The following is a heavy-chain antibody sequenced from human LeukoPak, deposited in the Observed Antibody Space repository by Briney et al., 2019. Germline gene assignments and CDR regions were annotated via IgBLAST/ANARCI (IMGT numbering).Heavy chain of an antibody. J-gene: IGHJ6*03. CDR3: ARTTEGGYTYGYFYYYYMDV. D-gene: IGHD5-18*01. CDR2: IYYGGSP. V-gene: IGHV4-39*07. Sequence: SETLSLTCNVSGGSISTTTNSWGWAWIRQRPTKGLEWIGSIYYGGSPYYTSSLKSRVTISVDTSKNQFSLKLTSVTAADTAVYYCARTTEGGYTYGYFYYYYMDVWGKGTTVTISS. CDR1: GGSISTTTNS.